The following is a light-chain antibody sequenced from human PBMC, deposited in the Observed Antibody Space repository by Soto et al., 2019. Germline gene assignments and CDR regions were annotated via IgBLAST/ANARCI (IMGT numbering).Light chain of an antibody. CDR2: TNN. Sequence: QSVLTQPPSASGTPGQRVTISCSGSSSNIGSNYVYWYQQFPGTAPKVLLYTNNQRPSGVPDRFSGSKSGTSASLAISGLRSEDEADYYCAAWDDSLSGPVFGGGTELTVL. J-gene: IGLJ3*02. V-gene: IGLV1-47*02. CDR3: AAWDDSLSGPV. CDR1: SSNIGSNY.